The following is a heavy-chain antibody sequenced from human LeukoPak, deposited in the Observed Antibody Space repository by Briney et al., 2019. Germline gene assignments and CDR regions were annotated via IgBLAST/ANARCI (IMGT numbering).Heavy chain of an antibody. Sequence: SVKVSCKASGGTFSSYAISWVRQAPGQGLEWMGGIIPIFGTANYAQKFQGRVTITADESTSTAYMELSSLRSEDTAVYYCARVFFGDTAMVSRFNWFDPWGQGALVTVSS. CDR3: ARVFFGDTAMVSRFNWFDP. J-gene: IGHJ5*02. CDR2: IIPIFGTA. D-gene: IGHD5-18*01. V-gene: IGHV1-69*01. CDR1: GGTFSSYA.